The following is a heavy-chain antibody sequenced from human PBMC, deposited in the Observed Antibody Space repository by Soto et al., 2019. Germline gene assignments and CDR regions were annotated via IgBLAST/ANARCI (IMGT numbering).Heavy chain of an antibody. CDR1: GYTFTSYG. CDR3: ARDHAYGDFQSYYYYYGMDV. CDR2: ISAYNGNT. V-gene: IGHV1-18*01. Sequence: QVQLVQSGAEVKKPGASVKVSCKASGYTFTSYGISWVRQAPGQGLEWMGWISAYNGNTNYAQKLQGRVTMTTDTSTSTAYMELRSLRSDDTAVYYCARDHAYGDFQSYYYYYGMDVWGQGTTVTVSS. J-gene: IGHJ6*02. D-gene: IGHD4-17*01.